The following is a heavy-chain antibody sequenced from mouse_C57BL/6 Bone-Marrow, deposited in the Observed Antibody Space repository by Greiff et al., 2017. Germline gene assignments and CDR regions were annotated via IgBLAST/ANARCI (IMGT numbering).Heavy chain of an antibody. CDR2: IWAGGST. CDR1: GFSLTSYG. J-gene: IGHJ2*01. V-gene: IGHV2-9*02. CDR3: ARDRPNYFDY. Sequence: VMLKESGPGLVAPSQSLSITCTVSGFSLTSYGVHWVRQPPGKGLEWLGVIWAGGSTNYNSALMSRLSISKDNSKSQVFLKMNSLQTDDTAMYYCARDRPNYFDYWGQGTTLTVSS.